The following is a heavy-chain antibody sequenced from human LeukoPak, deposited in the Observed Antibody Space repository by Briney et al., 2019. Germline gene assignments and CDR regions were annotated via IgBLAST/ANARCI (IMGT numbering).Heavy chain of an antibody. CDR1: GGSFSGYY. CDR3: ARVVYSSYDFRGAMDV. Sequence: SSETLSLTCAVYGGSFSGYYWSWIRQPPGKGLEWIGEINHSGSTNYNPSLKSRVTISVDTSKNQFSLKLSSVTAADTAVYYCARVVYSSYDFRGAMDVWGKGTTVTVSS. D-gene: IGHD5-12*01. CDR2: INHSGST. V-gene: IGHV4-34*01. J-gene: IGHJ6*03.